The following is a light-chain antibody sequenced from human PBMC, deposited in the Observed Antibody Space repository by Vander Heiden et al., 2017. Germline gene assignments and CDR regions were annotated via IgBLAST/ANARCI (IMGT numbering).Light chain of an antibody. CDR2: EVS. J-gene: IGLJ2*01. CDR3: SSYTSSSTLEV. Sequence: SALTPPASVSGSPGQSLTITCTGTRSGGGGYNDVSWYQQHPGTAPKLMIYEVSNRPSGVSNRFSGSKSGNTASLTTSGLQAEDEADYYCSSYTSSSTLEVFGGGTKLTVL. CDR1: RSGGGGYND. V-gene: IGLV2-14*01.